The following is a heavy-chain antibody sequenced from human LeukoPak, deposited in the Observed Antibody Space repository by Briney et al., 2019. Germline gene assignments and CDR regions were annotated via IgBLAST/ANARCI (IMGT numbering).Heavy chain of an antibody. CDR1: GFSLSSYD. J-gene: IGHJ4*02. CDR2: TSGSGGST. CDR3: ANRRWLVSSFDY. Sequence: GVSLRLSCAASGFSLSSYDMNWVRQAPGEGLECVSGTSGSGGSTYYADSVKGRFTISRDNSKNTLYLQMNSLRAEDTAVYYCANRRWLVSSFDYWGQGNLVTVSS. V-gene: IGHV3-23*01. D-gene: IGHD6-19*01.